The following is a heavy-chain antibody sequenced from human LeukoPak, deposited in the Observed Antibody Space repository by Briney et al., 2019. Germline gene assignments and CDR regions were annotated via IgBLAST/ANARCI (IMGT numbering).Heavy chain of an antibody. V-gene: IGHV1-8*01. CDR2: MNPNSGNT. D-gene: IGHD7-27*01. Sequence: ASVKVSCKASGYTFTSYDINWVRQATGQGLEWMGWMNPNSGNTGCAQKFQGRVTITADESTSTAYMELSSLRSEDTAVYYCARDRANWGSHLWCFDLWGRGTLVTVSS. CDR3: ARDRANWGSHLWCFDL. CDR1: GYTFTSYD. J-gene: IGHJ2*01.